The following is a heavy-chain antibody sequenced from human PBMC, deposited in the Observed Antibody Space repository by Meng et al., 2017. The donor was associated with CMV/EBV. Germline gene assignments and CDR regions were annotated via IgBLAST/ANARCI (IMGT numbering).Heavy chain of an antibody. CDR1: GGSFSGYY. Sequence: SETLSLTCAVYGGSFSGYYWSWIRQPPGKGPEWIGEINHSGSTNYNPSLKSRVTISVDTSKNQFSLKLSSVTAADTAVYYCARNQWLGPFDYWGQGTLVTVSS. CDR3: ARNQWLGPFDY. J-gene: IGHJ4*02. D-gene: IGHD6-19*01. V-gene: IGHV4-34*01. CDR2: INHSGST.